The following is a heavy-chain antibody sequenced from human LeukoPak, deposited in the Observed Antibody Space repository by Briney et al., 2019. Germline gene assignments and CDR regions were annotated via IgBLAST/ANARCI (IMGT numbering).Heavy chain of an antibody. J-gene: IGHJ4*02. D-gene: IGHD6-13*01. CDR1: GFTFSSYS. CDR3: AREVAGAAAGVYYFDY. Sequence: GGSLRLSCAASGFTFSSYSMNWVRQAPGKGLEWVSSISSSSIYIYYADSVKGRFTISRDNAKNSLYLQMNSLRAEDTAVYYCAREVAGAAAGVYYFDYWGQGTLVTVSS. CDR2: ISSSSIYI. V-gene: IGHV3-21*01.